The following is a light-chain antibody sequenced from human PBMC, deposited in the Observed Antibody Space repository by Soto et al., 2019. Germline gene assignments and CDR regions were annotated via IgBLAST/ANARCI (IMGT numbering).Light chain of an antibody. V-gene: IGLV2-23*02. Sequence: QSALTQPASVSGSPGQSITISCTGTSSDVGTYHLVSWYQQHPGKVPKLIIYEVTKRPSGVSNRFSGSKSGNTASLTISGLQAEDEADYYCCSYAGTSTFNVFGTGTKLTVL. J-gene: IGLJ1*01. CDR2: EVT. CDR3: CSYAGTSTFNV. CDR1: SSDVGTYHL.